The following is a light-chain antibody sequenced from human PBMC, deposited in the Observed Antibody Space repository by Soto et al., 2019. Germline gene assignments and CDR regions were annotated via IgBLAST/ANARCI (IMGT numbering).Light chain of an antibody. CDR3: CSYAGSRTYV. Sequence: QSALPQPASVSGSPGQSITISCTGTSSDVGSYNLVSWYQQHPGKAPKVMIYEVSKRPSGVPHRFSGSKSGNTASLTISGLQAEDEADYYCCSYAGSRTYVFGTGTKVTVL. CDR2: EVS. J-gene: IGLJ1*01. V-gene: IGLV2-23*02. CDR1: SSDVGSYNL.